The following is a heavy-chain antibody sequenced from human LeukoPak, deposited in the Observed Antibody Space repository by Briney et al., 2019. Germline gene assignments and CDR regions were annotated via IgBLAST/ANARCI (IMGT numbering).Heavy chain of an antibody. J-gene: IGHJ4*02. CDR2: ISAYNGNT. V-gene: IGHV1-18*01. Sequence: ASVKVSCKASGYTFTSYGISWVRQAPGQGLEWMGLISAYNGNTNYAQKLQGRVTMTTDTSTSTAYMELRSLRSDDTAVYYCARDLGYSSSWYVPNFDYWGQGTLVTVSS. CDR1: GYTFTSYG. D-gene: IGHD6-13*01. CDR3: ARDLGYSSSWYVPNFDY.